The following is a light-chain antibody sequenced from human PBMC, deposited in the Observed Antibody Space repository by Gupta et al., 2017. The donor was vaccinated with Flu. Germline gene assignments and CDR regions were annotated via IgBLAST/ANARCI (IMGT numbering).Light chain of an antibody. V-gene: IGKV3-11*01. CDR3: QQRSNGLT. J-gene: IGKJ4*01. Sequence: EIVLTQSPANLSLSAGERATLSCRASQSVGSSLAWYQQKPGQAPRLLFYDASNRATGIPARFGGSGSGTDFTLTISSLEPEDFAVYYCQQRSNGLTFGGGTKVEIK. CDR2: DAS. CDR1: QSVGSS.